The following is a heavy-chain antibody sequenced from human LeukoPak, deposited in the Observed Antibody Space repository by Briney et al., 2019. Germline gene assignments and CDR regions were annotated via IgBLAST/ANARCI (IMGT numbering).Heavy chain of an antibody. Sequence: QTGGSLRLSCAASGFTFSSYAMSWVRQAPGKGLEWVANIKQDGSEKYYVDSVKGRFTISRDNAKNSLYLQMNSLRAEDTAVYYCARDLGSSWYTKPVCWFDPWGQGTLVTVSS. D-gene: IGHD6-13*01. CDR2: IKQDGSEK. V-gene: IGHV3-7*01. CDR3: ARDLGSSWYTKPVCWFDP. J-gene: IGHJ5*02. CDR1: GFTFSSYA.